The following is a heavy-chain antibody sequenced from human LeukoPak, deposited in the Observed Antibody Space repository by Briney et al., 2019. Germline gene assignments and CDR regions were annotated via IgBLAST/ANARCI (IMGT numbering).Heavy chain of an antibody. V-gene: IGHV4-61*02. CDR3: ARESFSSSWYWWFDP. CDR2: IYTSGST. CDR1: GGSISSGSYC. J-gene: IGHJ5*02. Sequence: SETLSLTCTVSGGSISSGSYCWSWIRQPAGKGLEWIGRIYTSGSTNYNPSLKSRVTISVDTSKNQFSLKLSSVTAADTAVYYCARESFSSSWYWWFDPWGQGTLVTVSS. D-gene: IGHD6-13*01.